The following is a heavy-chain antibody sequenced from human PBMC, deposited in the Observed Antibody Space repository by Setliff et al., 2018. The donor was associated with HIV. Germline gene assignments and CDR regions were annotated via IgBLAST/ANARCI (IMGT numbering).Heavy chain of an antibody. V-gene: IGHV1-58*01. CDR3: ARQPRYCSGGSCYPSGPFDY. Sequence: SVKVSCKASGFTFTSSAVQWVRQARGQRLEWIGWIVVGSGNTNYAQKFQERVTITTDESTSTAYMELSSLRSEDTAVYYCARQPRYCSGGSCYPSGPFDYWGQGTLVTVTS. D-gene: IGHD2-15*01. CDR2: IVVGSGNT. J-gene: IGHJ4*02. CDR1: GFTFTSSA.